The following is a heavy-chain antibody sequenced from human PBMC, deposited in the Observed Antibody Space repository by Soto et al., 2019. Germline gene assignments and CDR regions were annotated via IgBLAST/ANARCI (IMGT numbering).Heavy chain of an antibody. D-gene: IGHD3-16*01. V-gene: IGHV3-21*01. CDR2: ISSSSSYI. CDR3: AREGGAPKANWFDP. J-gene: IGHJ5*02. Sequence: PGGSLRLSCAASGFTFSSYSMNWVRQAPGKGLEWVSSISSSSSYIYYADSVKGRFTISRDNAKNSLYLQMNSLRAEDTAVYYCAREGGAPKANWFDPWGQGTLVTVSS. CDR1: GFTFSSYS.